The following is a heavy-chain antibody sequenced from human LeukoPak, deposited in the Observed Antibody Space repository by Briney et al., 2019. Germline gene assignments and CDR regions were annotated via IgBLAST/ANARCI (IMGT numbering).Heavy chain of an antibody. D-gene: IGHD5-12*01. J-gene: IGHJ4*02. Sequence: GGSLRLSCAASGFTFSSHAMSWVRQAPGKGLEWVSAISGSGGSTYYADSVKGRFTISRDNSKNTLYLQMNSLRAEDTAVYYCAKATHKSGYLLGYWGQGTLVTVSS. CDR3: AKATHKSGYLLGY. CDR2: ISGSGGST. V-gene: IGHV3-23*01. CDR1: GFTFSSHA.